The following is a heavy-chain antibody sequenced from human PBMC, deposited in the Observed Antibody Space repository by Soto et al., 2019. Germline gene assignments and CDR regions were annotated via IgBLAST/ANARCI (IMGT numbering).Heavy chain of an antibody. V-gene: IGHV4-59*01. D-gene: IGHD3-10*01. CDR1: GASTTNYY. Sequence: QVQLHQSGPGLVKPSETLSLTCSVSGASTTNYYWTWIRQSPGKGLEWIGYIYYGGTSNYNSSLKGRVTVSVDMSTNQFSLTLNSVTAEDTAVYYCAMYYGHGQDYWRQGTLVTVSS. J-gene: IGHJ4*02. CDR2: IYYGGTS. CDR3: AMYYGHGQDY.